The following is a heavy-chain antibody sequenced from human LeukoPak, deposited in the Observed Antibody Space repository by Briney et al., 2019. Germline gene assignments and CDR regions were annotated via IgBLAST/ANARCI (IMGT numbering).Heavy chain of an antibody. J-gene: IGHJ6*03. Sequence: GGSLRLSCAASGFTFSTYSMNWVRQAPGKGLEWVSYISGSSGTIYYADSVKGRFTISRDNVKNSLYLQMNSLRAEDTAVYYCARSPAGGRYYMDVWGKGTTVTVSS. CDR3: ARSPAGGRYYMDV. CDR1: GFTFSTYS. D-gene: IGHD3-16*01. V-gene: IGHV3-48*01. CDR2: ISGSSGTI.